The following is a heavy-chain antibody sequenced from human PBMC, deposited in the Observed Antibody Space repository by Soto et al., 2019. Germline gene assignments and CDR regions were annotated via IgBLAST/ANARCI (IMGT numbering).Heavy chain of an antibody. CDR1: GYSFAGYW. CDR3: ARQIYDSDTGPNFQYYFES. CDR2: IDPSDSQT. D-gene: IGHD3-22*01. J-gene: IGHJ4*02. Sequence: SGESLKISCKGSGYSFAGYWITWVRQKPGKGLEWMGRIDPSDSQTYYSPSFRGHVTISVTKSITTVFLQWSSLRASDTAMYYCARQIYDSDTGPNFQYYFESWGQRTPVTV. V-gene: IGHV5-10-1*01.